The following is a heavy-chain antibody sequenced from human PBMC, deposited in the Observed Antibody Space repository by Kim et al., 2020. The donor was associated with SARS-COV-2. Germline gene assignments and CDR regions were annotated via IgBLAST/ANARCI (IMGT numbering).Heavy chain of an antibody. CDR3: ARDRYNWNDVWFDP. D-gene: IGHD1-1*01. J-gene: IGHJ5*02. V-gene: IGHV3-30*07. Sequence: ADSVTGRFTISRDNSKNRLYLQMTSLRAEDTAVYYCARDRYNWNDVWFDPWGQGTLVTVSS.